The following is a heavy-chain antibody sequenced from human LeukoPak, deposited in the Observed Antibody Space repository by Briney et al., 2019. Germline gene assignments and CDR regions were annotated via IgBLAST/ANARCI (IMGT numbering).Heavy chain of an antibody. CDR3: VKARMPHCGTDCLES. Sequence: PGGSLRLSCAASGFTFSNYGMSWVRQAPGKGLEWVSVIRGGGGGTYYADSVKGRFTISRDNSKNTVYLQMNSLRAEDTAVYYCVKARMPHCGTDCLESWGQGTLVTVSS. CDR2: IRGGGGGT. CDR1: GFTFSNYG. D-gene: IGHD2-21*02. J-gene: IGHJ4*02. V-gene: IGHV3-23*01.